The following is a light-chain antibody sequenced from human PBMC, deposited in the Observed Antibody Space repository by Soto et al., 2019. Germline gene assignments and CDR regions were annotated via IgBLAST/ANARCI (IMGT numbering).Light chain of an antibody. CDR1: QSVSSD. J-gene: IGKJ1*01. Sequence: EILMTQFPATLSMSPGERATLSCRASQSVSSDLAWYQQKPGQAPRLFIYGASTRATGIPARFSGSGSGTEFTLTISSLQSEDFAVYYCQQYEKWPWTFGQ. V-gene: IGKV3-15*01. CDR2: GAS. CDR3: QQYEKWPWT.